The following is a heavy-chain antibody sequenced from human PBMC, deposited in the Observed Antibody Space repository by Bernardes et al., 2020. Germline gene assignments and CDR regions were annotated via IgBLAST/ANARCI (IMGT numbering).Heavy chain of an antibody. Sequence: ASVKVSCKASGYTFSNYGFSWVRQAPGQGLEWLGWISAYNDNTNYVQNLQGRVTMTTDTSTSTAYMELRSLRSDDTAVYYCARDRKDTTSAWGYWGQGTLV. J-gene: IGHJ4*02. CDR3: ARDRKDTTSAWGY. D-gene: IGHD2-2*01. V-gene: IGHV1-18*01. CDR2: ISAYNDNT. CDR1: GYTFSNYG.